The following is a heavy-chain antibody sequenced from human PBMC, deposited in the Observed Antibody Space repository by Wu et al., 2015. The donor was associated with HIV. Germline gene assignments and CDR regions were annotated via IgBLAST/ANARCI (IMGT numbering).Heavy chain of an antibody. D-gene: IGHD3-10*01. V-gene: IGHV1-69*05. J-gene: IGHJ2*01. CDR3: ARERPYGSGSYYCWYFDSR. Sequence: QVQLVQSGAEVKKPGSSVKVSCKASGGTFSSYAISWVRQAPGQGLEWMGGIIPIFGTANYAQKFQGRVTITTDESTSTAYMELSSLRSEDTAVYYCARERPYGSGSYYCWYFDSRGAVATLV. CDR1: GGTFSSYA. CDR2: IIPIFGTA.